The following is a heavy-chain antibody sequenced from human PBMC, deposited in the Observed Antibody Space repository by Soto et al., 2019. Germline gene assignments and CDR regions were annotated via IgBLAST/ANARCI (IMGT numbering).Heavy chain of an antibody. CDR3: ASDSSGYYPFDY. Sequence: SETLSLTCTVSGGSISSGDYYWSWIRQPPGKGLEWIGYIYYSGSTYYNPSLKSRVTISVDTSKNQFSLKLSSVTAADTAVYYCASDSSGYYPFDYWGQGTLVTVSS. D-gene: IGHD3-22*01. J-gene: IGHJ4*02. V-gene: IGHV4-30-4*01. CDR1: GGSISSGDYY. CDR2: IYYSGST.